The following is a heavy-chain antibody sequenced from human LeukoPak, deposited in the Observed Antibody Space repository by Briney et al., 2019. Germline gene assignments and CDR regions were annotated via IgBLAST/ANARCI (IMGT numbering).Heavy chain of an antibody. D-gene: IGHD6-13*01. CDR1: GGTLSRDG. CDR3: ARDNIAASGVKYFQL. J-gene: IGHJ1*01. Sequence: GASVKVSCEASGGTLSRDGISWVRQAPGQGLEWMGGIIPKFGSTNYAQKFQDRLTLTTDESTSTAYMELSNLRSEDTAVYFCARDNIAASGVKYFQLWGPGTLVTISS. CDR2: IIPKFGST. V-gene: IGHV1-69*05.